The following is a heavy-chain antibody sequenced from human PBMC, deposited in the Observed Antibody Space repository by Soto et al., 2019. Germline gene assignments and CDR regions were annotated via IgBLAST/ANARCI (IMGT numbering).Heavy chain of an antibody. D-gene: IGHD3-16*02. Sequence: GGSLRLSCAASGFTFSSYGMHWVRQAPGKGLEWVAIVSYDGSNKYYADSVKGRFTISRDNSRNTLYLQMNSLRAEDTAVYYCAKALGELSPEGYDYWGQGTLVTVSS. J-gene: IGHJ4*02. CDR3: AKALGELSPEGYDY. CDR1: GFTFSSYG. V-gene: IGHV3-30*18. CDR2: VSYDGSNK.